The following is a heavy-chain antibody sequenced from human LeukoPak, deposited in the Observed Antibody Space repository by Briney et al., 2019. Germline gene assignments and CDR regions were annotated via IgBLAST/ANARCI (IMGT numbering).Heavy chain of an antibody. CDR2: ISSSSSYI. CDR1: GFTFSSYS. Sequence: GGSLRLSCAASGFTFSSYSMNWVRQAPGKGLEWVSSISSSSSYIYYADSVKGRFTISRDNAKNSLYLQMNSLRAEDTAVYYCARGFTYSSSPPWFDPWGQGTLVTVSS. V-gene: IGHV3-21*01. D-gene: IGHD6-6*01. CDR3: ARGFTYSSSPPWFDP. J-gene: IGHJ5*02.